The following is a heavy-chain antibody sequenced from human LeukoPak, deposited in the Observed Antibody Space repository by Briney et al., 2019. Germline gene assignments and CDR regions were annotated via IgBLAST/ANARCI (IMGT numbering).Heavy chain of an antibody. CDR1: GFTFTSYS. D-gene: IGHD3-10*01. CDR3: VREIHGSGTYYPFDN. CDR2: ISSSTNYI. J-gene: IGHJ4*02. Sequence: GGSLRLSCAASGFTFTSYSMNWVRQAPGKGLEWVSSISSSTNYIYYADSVKGRFTISRDNAKKSLYLQMNSLRAEDTAVYYCVREIHGSGTYYPFDNWGQGTLVTVSS. V-gene: IGHV3-21*01.